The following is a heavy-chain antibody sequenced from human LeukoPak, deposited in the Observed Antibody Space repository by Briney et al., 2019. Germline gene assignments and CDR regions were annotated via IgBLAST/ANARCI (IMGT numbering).Heavy chain of an antibody. V-gene: IGHV4-59*01. J-gene: IGHJ4*02. D-gene: IGHD6-13*01. Sequence: SETLSLTCTVSGGSISSYYWSWVRQPPGKGLEWIGYIYYSGSTSYNPSLKSRVTISVDTSKNQFSLKLSSVTAADTAVYYCARDRSWSFFSAWGRGTLVTVSS. CDR2: IYYSGST. CDR1: GGSISSYY. CDR3: ARDRSWSFFSA.